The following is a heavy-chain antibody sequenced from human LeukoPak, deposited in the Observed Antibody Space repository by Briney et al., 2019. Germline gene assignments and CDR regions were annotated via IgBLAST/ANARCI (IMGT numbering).Heavy chain of an antibody. CDR2: IYYSGST. CDR3: ARDRQHSSVPDY. J-gene: IGHJ4*02. D-gene: IGHD6-19*01. V-gene: IGHV4-39*07. Sequence: SETLSLTCTVSGGSISSSSYYWGWIRQPPGKGLEWIGSIYYSGSTYYNPSLKSRVTISVDTSKNQFSLKLSSVTAADTAVYYCARDRQHSSVPDYWGQGTLVTVSS. CDR1: GGSISSSSYY.